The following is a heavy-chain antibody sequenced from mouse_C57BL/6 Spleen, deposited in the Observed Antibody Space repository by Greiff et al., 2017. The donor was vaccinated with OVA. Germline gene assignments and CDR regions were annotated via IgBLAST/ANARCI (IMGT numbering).Heavy chain of an antibody. CDR3: ARWGDSRGY. CDR1: GYTFTSYW. CDR2: IDPSDSYT. V-gene: IGHV1-69*01. D-gene: IGHD3-2*01. Sequence: QVQLQQPGAELVMPGASVKLSCKASGYTFTSYWMHWVKQRPGQGLEWIGEIDPSDSYTNYNQKFKGKSTLTVDKSSSTAYMQLSSLTSEDSAVYYCARWGDSRGYWGQGTTLTVSS. J-gene: IGHJ2*01.